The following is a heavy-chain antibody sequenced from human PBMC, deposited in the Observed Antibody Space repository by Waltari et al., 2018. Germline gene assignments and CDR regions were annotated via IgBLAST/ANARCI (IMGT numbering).Heavy chain of an antibody. CDR2: ISGSGGST. Sequence: EVQLLESGGGLVQPGGSLRLSCAASGFTFSSYAMSWVRQAPGKGLEWVSAISGSGGSTYYADSVKGRFTISRVNSKNTLYLQMNSLRAEDTAVYYCATSYSLGPYYFDYWGQGTLVTVSS. V-gene: IGHV3-23*01. D-gene: IGHD2-15*01. CDR3: ATSYSLGPYYFDY. CDR1: GFTFSSYA. J-gene: IGHJ4*02.